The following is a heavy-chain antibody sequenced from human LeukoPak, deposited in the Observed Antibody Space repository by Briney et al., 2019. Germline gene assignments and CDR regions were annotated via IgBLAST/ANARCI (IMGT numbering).Heavy chain of an antibody. V-gene: IGHV1-24*01. J-gene: IGHJ4*02. D-gene: IGHD2-15*01. CDR2: FDPEDGET. CDR3: ATDRSCPDSGGSCYSEVY. Sequence: ASVKASCKVSGYTLNELSMHWVRQAPGKGLEWMEGFDPEDGETIYAQKFQGRVTMTEDTSTDTAYMELSRVRSEDTAVYYCATDRSCPDSGGSCYSEVYWGQGTLVTVSS. CDR1: GYTLNELS.